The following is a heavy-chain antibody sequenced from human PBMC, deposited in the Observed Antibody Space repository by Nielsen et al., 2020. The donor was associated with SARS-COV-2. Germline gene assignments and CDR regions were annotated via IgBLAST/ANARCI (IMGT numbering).Heavy chain of an antibody. D-gene: IGHD4-17*01. V-gene: IGHV3-30*12. Sequence: GGSLRLSCAASRFTFSSYAMHWVRQAPGKGLEWVSLVSFDGKQTSCADSVKGRFTVSRDNSETTLYLQMNSLRDEDTAVYYCAREVTTSVTSCFDYWGQGTLVTVS. J-gene: IGHJ4*02. CDR2: VSFDGKQT. CDR1: RFTFSSYA. CDR3: AREVTTSVTSCFDY.